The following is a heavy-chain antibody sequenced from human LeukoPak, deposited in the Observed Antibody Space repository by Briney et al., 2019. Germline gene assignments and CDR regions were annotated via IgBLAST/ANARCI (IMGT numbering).Heavy chain of an antibody. CDR1: GFTFSSYG. V-gene: IGHV3-30*03. Sequence: GGSLRLSCAASGFTFSSYGMHWVRQAPGKGLEWVAVISYDGSNKYYADSVKGRFTISRDNSKNTLYLQMNSLRAEDTAVYYCARVSSPNYYDSSGYPDYWGQGTLVTVSS. J-gene: IGHJ4*02. D-gene: IGHD3-22*01. CDR3: ARVSSPNYYDSSGYPDY. CDR2: ISYDGSNK.